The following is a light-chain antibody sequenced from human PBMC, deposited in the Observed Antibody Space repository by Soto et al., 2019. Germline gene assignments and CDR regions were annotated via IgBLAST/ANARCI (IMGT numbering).Light chain of an antibody. V-gene: IGLV2-11*01. CDR3: CSYAGSYTVI. J-gene: IGLJ2*01. CDR2: DVN. Sequence: QSAPTQPRSVSGSPGQSVTISCTGTSSDVGVYNYVSWYQQHPGKAPKLMIYDVNKRPSGVPNRFSGSKSGNTASLTISGLQAEDESEYYCCSYAGSYTVIFGGGTKLTVL. CDR1: SSDVGVYNY.